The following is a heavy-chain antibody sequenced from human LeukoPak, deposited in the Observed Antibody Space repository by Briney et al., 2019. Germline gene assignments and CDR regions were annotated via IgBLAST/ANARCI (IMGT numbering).Heavy chain of an antibody. D-gene: IGHD6-13*01. CDR3: GRGSGYSSSGSYY. V-gene: IGHV3-21*01. Sequence: GGSVRLSCAASGYTFSSYSMNWVRQAPGKGLEWVSSISSSSSYIYYADSVKGRFTISRDNAKNSLYLQMNSLRAEDTAVYYGGRGSGYSSSGSYYCGQGNLVTVSS. CDR1: GYTFSSYS. J-gene: IGHJ4*02. CDR2: ISSSSSYI.